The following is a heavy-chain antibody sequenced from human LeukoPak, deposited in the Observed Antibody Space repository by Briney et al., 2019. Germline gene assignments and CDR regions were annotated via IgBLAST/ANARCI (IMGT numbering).Heavy chain of an antibody. CDR2: ISSDRSYI. CDR3: ARDYYDSSASATFDH. Sequence: GGSLRLSCEASGFTFSDYTMNWVRQAPGKALEWVSSISSDRSYIKYADSVKGRFSISRDNTKNSLFLEMRSLRIEDTAVYFCARDYYDSSASATFDHWGQGNLVTISS. V-gene: IGHV3-21*01. D-gene: IGHD3-22*01. J-gene: IGHJ4*02. CDR1: GFTFSDYT.